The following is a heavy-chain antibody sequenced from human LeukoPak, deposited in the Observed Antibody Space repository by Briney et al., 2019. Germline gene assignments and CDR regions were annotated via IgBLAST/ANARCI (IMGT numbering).Heavy chain of an antibody. CDR3: ARRYCSSTSCTLDY. V-gene: IGHV3-48*04. J-gene: IGHJ4*02. Sequence: PGRSLRLSCTASGFTFSSYGMNWVRQAPGKGLEWVSYISSGTTAIYYADSVKGRFTISRDNAKKSLYLQMSSLRAEDTAVYYCARRYCSSTSCTLDYWGQGTLVTVSS. CDR2: ISSGTTAI. CDR1: GFTFSSYG. D-gene: IGHD2-2*01.